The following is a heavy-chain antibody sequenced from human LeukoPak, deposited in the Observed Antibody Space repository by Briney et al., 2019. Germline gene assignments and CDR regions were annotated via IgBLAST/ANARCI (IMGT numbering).Heavy chain of an antibody. Sequence: ASVKVSCKASGYTFTSYGISWVRQAPGQGLEWMGWISAYNGNTNYAQKLQGRVTMTTDTSTSTAYMELRSLRSDDTGVYYCARRSLGIAAAGSYYYYGMDVWGQGTTVTVSS. V-gene: IGHV1-18*01. J-gene: IGHJ6*02. CDR3: ARRSLGIAAAGSYYYYGMDV. CDR2: ISAYNGNT. D-gene: IGHD6-13*01. CDR1: GYTFTSYG.